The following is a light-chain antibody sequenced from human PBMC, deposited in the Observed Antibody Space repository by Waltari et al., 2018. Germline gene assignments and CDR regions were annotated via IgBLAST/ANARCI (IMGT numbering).Light chain of an antibody. CDR2: AAS. CDR1: QGIRSF. V-gene: IGKV1-9*01. Sequence: IQLTQSPSSLSASAGDRVAITCRASQGIRSFLAWYQQKPGKAPKLLIYAASTLQSGVPSRFSGSGSGTDFSLTISSLQPEDFATYYCQQFNSYPLTFGGWTKVEIK. CDR3: QQFNSYPLT. J-gene: IGKJ4*01.